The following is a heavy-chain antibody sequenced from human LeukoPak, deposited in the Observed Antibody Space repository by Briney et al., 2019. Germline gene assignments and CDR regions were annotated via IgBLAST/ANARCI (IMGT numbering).Heavy chain of an antibody. CDR1: GFTFSSYG. V-gene: IGHV3-30*02. Sequence: GGSLRLSCAASGFTFSSYGMHWVRQAPGKGLEWVAFIRYDGSNKYYADSVKGRFTISRDNSKNTLYLQMNSLRAEDTAVYYCAKDESRNYYGSGSLPDYWGQRTLVTVSS. D-gene: IGHD3-10*01. CDR2: IRYDGSNK. CDR3: AKDESRNYYGSGSLPDY. J-gene: IGHJ4*02.